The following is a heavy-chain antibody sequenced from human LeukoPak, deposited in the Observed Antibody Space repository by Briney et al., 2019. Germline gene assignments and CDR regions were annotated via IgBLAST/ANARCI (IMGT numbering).Heavy chain of an antibody. CDR1: GLKFSDAW. V-gene: IGHV3-15*04. Sequence: GGSLRLSCVVSGLKFSDAWMNWVRQAPGKGLEWVGRIASKTDGGTTDYAAPVKGRFTISRDDSKNTLFLQMNSLKTEDTAVYYCTTGIRGDCGQGTLVTVSS. J-gene: IGHJ4*02. CDR3: TTGIRGD. CDR2: IASKTDGGTT.